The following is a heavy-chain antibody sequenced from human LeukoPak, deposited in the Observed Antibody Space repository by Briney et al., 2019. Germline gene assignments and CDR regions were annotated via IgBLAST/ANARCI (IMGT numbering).Heavy chain of an antibody. J-gene: IGHJ4*02. V-gene: IGHV3-9*01. CDR1: GFTFSSYA. CDR2: ISWNSGSI. CDR3: AKSYGSGSYYTLDY. Sequence: PGGSLRLSCAASGFTFSSYAMHWVRQAPGKGLEWVSGISWNSGSIGYADSVKGRFTISRDNAKNSLYLQMNSLRAEDTALYYCAKSYGSGSYYTLDYWGQGTLVTVSS. D-gene: IGHD3-10*01.